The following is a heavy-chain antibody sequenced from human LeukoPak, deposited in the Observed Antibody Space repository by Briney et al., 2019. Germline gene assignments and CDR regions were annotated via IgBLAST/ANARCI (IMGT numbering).Heavy chain of an antibody. D-gene: IGHD6-13*01. CDR3: ARAGGRSSSWKV. J-gene: IGHJ4*02. CDR1: GYTFTSYA. CDR2: INAGNGNT. V-gene: IGHV1-3*01. Sequence: ASAKVSCKASGYTFTSYAMHWVRQAPGQRLEWMGWINAGNGNTKYSQKFQGRVTITRDTSASTAYMELSSLRSEDTAVYYCARAGGRSSSWKVWGQGTLVTVSS.